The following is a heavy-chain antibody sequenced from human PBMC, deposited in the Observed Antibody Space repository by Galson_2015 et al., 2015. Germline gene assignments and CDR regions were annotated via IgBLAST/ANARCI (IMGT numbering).Heavy chain of an antibody. V-gene: IGHV4-30-4*01. J-gene: IGHJ6*02. CDR2: IYYSGST. Sequence: TLSLTCTVSGGSISSGDYYWSWIRQPPGKGLEWIGYIYYSGSTYYNPSLKSRVTISVDTSKNQFSLKLSSVTAADTAVYYCARDRYQLHITYYYYGMDVWGQGTTVTVSS. D-gene: IGHD2-2*01. CDR3: ARDRYQLHITYYYYGMDV. CDR1: GGSISSGDYY.